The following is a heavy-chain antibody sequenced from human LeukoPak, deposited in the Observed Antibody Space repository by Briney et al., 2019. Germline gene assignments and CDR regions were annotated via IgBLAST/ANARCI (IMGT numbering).Heavy chain of an antibody. CDR1: GFTFSSYG. CDR2: ISDDGTTK. D-gene: IGHD6-13*01. V-gene: IGHV3-30*18. J-gene: IGHJ4*02. CDR3: AKEGAAGGKMQYCFDY. Sequence: GRSLRLSCAASGFTFSSYGMHWVRQAPGKGLEGVAVISDDGTTKYYADSVKGRFTISRDNSKNTLYLEMNSLRAEDTAVYYCAKEGAAGGKMQYCFDYWGQGTLVTVSS.